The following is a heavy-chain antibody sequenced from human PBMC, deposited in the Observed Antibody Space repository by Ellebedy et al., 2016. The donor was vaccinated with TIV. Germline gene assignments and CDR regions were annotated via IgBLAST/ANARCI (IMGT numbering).Heavy chain of an antibody. CDR1: GFTFSSYA. CDR3: ARGIAVAGTGFDY. D-gene: IGHD6-19*01. Sequence: GGSLRLSCSASGFTFSSYAMHWVRQAPGKGLEYVSAISSNGGSTYYADSVKGRFTISRDNSKNTLYLQMNSLRAEDTAVYYCARGIAVAGTGFDYWGQGTLVTVSS. J-gene: IGHJ4*02. CDR2: ISSNGGST. V-gene: IGHV3-64*04.